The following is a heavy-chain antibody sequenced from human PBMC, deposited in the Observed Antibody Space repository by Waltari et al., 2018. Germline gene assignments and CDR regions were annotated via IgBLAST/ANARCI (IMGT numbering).Heavy chain of an antibody. CDR3: ASHLEDFYYYMDV. J-gene: IGHJ6*03. CDR1: GFNSNSYT. CDR2: IGSSSDYI. Sequence: EVLLVESGGGLVTPGGSLRLSCAASGFNSNSYTMNWVRQAPGKGLEWVSSIGSSSDYIYYADSVKGRFTTSRDNARNSLYLQMSNLRAEDTAVYFCASHLEDFYYYMDVWGNGTTVTVS. V-gene: IGHV3-21*01.